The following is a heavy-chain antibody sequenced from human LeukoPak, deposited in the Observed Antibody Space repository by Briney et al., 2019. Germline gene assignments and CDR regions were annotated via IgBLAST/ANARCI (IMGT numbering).Heavy chain of an antibody. CDR1: GFTFTNAW. Sequence: GGSLRLSCAVSGFTFTNAWMNWVRQAPGKGLVWVGRVRAKTDGGTIEYAAPVKGRFSISRDDSTDTVYLQMNSLKSEDTAVYYCAADTPVPLAQIDYWGQGALVTVSS. CDR2: VRAKTDGGTI. D-gene: IGHD2/OR15-2a*01. CDR3: AADTPVPLAQIDY. V-gene: IGHV3-15*01. J-gene: IGHJ4*02.